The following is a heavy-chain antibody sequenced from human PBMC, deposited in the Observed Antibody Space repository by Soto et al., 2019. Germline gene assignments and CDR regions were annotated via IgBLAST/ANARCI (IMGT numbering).Heavy chain of an antibody. J-gene: IGHJ5*02. V-gene: IGHV4-30-4*08. CDR3: ARESYYDSTNWFDP. CDR2: IYYSGST. CDR1: GDSISTSSYY. D-gene: IGHD3-22*01. Sequence: SETLSLTCDVSGDSISTSSYYWGWIRQPPGKGLEWIGYIYYSGSTYYNPSLKSRVTISVDTSKNQFSLKLSSVTAADTAVYYCARESYYDSTNWFDPWGQGTLVTVSS.